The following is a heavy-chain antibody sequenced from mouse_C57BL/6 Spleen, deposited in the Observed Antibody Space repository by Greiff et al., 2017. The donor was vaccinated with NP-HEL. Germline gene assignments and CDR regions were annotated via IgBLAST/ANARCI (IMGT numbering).Heavy chain of an antibody. J-gene: IGHJ2*01. D-gene: IGHD1-1*01. CDR3: ARWGYGSSHFDY. V-gene: IGHV14-2*01. CDR1: GFNIKDYY. CDR2: IDPEDGET. Sequence: EVQLQQSGAELVKPGASVKLSCTASGFNIKDYYMHWVKQRTEQGLEWIGRIDPEDGETKYVPKFQGKATITADTSSNTAYLQLSSLTSEDTAVYYCARWGYGSSHFDYWGQGTTLTVSS.